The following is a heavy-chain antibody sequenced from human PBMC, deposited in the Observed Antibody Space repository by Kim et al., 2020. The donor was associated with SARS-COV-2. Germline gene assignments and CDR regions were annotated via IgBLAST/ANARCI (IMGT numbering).Heavy chain of an antibody. CDR2: INHSGST. V-gene: IGHV4-34*01. D-gene: IGHD6-25*01. CDR3: AKPGLPRYNWFDP. CDR1: GGSFSDYY. J-gene: IGHJ5*02. Sequence: SETLSLTCAVYGGSFSDYYWTWIRQPPGKWLEWIGEINHSGSTNYNPSLKSRVTISVDTSKNQFSLKLRSVTAADTAVYYCAKPGLPRYNWFDPWGQGTLVTVSS.